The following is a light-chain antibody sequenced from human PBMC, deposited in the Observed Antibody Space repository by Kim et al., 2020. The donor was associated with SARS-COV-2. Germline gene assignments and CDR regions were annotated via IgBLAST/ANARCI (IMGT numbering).Light chain of an antibody. Sequence: GQSVASSGAGSNGDGGYNWGSWDQQHPGKAPKLRICDVNKRPSGISNRFSGSQSGDTASLTISGLQSDDESDYCGGSYTLSNIVVLVGGGTQLTV. J-gene: IGLJ2*01. CDR2: DVN. CDR1: NGDGGYNW. CDR3: GSYTLSNIVVL. V-gene: IGLV2-14*04.